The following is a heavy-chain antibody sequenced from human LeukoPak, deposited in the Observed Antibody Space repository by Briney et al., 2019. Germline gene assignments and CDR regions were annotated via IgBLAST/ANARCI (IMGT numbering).Heavy chain of an antibody. CDR3: ATSRRYFDWLLYYFDY. D-gene: IGHD3-9*01. V-gene: IGHV1-46*01. J-gene: IGHJ4*02. CDR2: LNPTSGST. CDR1: GYTFTSYY. Sequence: ASVKVSCKASGYTFTSYYMHWVRQAPGQGLEWMGILNPTSGSTSYTQKFQGRVTMTEDTSTDTAYMELSSLRSEDTAVYYCATSRRYFDWLLYYFDYWGQGTLVTVSS.